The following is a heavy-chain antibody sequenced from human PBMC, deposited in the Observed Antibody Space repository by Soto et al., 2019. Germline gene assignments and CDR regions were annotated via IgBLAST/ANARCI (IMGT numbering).Heavy chain of an antibody. D-gene: IGHD3-10*01. Sequence: QVQLVHSGAEVKKPGSSVKVSCKASGGTFSSYTISWVRQAPGQGLEWMGRIIPILGIANYAQKFQGRVTITADKSTSTAYMELSSLRSEDTAVYYCAGSQGFGELLLTFDYWGQGTLVTVSS. J-gene: IGHJ4*02. V-gene: IGHV1-69*02. CDR2: IIPILGIA. CDR3: AGSQGFGELLLTFDY. CDR1: GGTFSSYT.